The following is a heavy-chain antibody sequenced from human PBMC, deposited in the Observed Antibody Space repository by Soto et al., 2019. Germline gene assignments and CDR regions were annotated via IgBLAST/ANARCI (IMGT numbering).Heavy chain of an antibody. CDR3: AKDLGRYCSGGSCYSGYYYGMDV. CDR1: GFTFSSYG. V-gene: IGHV3-30*18. Sequence: QVQLVESGGGVVQPGRSLRLSCAASGFTFSSYGMHWVRQAPGKGLEWVAVISYDGSNKYYADSVKGRFTISRDNSKNTLYLQMNSLRAEDTAVYYCAKDLGRYCSGGSCYSGYYYGMDVWGQGTTVTVSS. J-gene: IGHJ6*02. CDR2: ISYDGSNK. D-gene: IGHD2-15*01.